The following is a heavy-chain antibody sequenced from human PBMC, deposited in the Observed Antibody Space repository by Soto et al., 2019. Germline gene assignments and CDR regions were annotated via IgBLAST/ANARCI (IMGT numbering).Heavy chain of an antibody. CDR1: GFTFSSYA. Sequence: EVQLLESGGGLVQPGGSLRLSCAASGFTFSSYAMSWVRQAPGKGLVWVSAITGSGGRTYYADSVKGRFTISRDNSKNTLNLQMTSLRAEDTVVYYGTKVLTGATDYGMDVWGQGTPVTVSS. D-gene: IGHD7-27*01. V-gene: IGHV3-23*01. CDR2: ITGSGGRT. J-gene: IGHJ6*02. CDR3: TKVLTGATDYGMDV.